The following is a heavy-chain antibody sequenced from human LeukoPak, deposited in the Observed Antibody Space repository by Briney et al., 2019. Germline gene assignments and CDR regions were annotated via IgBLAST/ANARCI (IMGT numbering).Heavy chain of an antibody. CDR3: ARDLVTVTKGFDI. CDR2: ISYIGST. D-gene: IGHD4-17*01. Sequence: SETMSLTCAVYADSFSSHYWTWIRQSPGTGLEWIGYISYIGSTNYNPSLKSRVTISIDTSKNQFSLKLRSVTAADTAVYYCARDLVTVTKGFDIWGQGTMVSVSS. CDR1: ADSFSSHY. V-gene: IGHV4-59*11. J-gene: IGHJ3*02.